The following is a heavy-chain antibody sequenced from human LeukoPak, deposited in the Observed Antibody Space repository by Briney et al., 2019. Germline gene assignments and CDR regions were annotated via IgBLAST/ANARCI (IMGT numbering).Heavy chain of an antibody. Sequence: GGSLRLSCAASGFTFSSYGMHWVRQAPGKGLEWVAVISYDGSNKYYADSVKGRFTISRDDSKNTLYLQMNSLRAEDTAVYYCTPGSLSMDVWGQGTTVTVSS. J-gene: IGHJ6*02. V-gene: IGHV3-30*03. CDR3: TPGSLSMDV. CDR2: ISYDGSNK. CDR1: GFTFSSYG.